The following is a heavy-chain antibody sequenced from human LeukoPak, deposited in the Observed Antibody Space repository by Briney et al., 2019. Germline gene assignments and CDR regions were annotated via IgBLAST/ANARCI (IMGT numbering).Heavy chain of an antibody. Sequence: ASVRVSCKASGYPFSAHFLNWVRQAPGQGLEWMGWITTNTGNPTYARGFTGRFVFSLDTSVSTAYLQISSLEAEDTAVYYCARDSSSILFDYWGQGTLVTVSS. CDR1: GYPFSAHF. V-gene: IGHV7-4-1*02. J-gene: IGHJ4*02. D-gene: IGHD2-2*01. CDR3: ARDSSSILFDY. CDR2: ITTNTGNP.